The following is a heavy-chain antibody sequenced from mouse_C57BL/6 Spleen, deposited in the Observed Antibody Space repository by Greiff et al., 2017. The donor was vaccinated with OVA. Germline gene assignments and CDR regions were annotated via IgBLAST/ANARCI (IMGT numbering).Heavy chain of an antibody. Sequence: QFQLQQSGPELVKPGASVKISCKASGYAFSSSWMNWVKQRPGKGLEWIGRIYPGDGDTNYNGKFKGKATLTADKSSSTAYMQLSSLTSEDSAVYFCAREGIYGSSYPYFDYWGQGTTLTVSS. V-gene: IGHV1-82*01. J-gene: IGHJ2*01. CDR1: GYAFSSSW. CDR2: IYPGDGDT. CDR3: AREGIYGSSYPYFDY. D-gene: IGHD1-1*01.